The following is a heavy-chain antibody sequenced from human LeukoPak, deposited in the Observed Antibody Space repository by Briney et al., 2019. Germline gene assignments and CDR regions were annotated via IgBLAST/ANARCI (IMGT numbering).Heavy chain of an antibody. CDR2: INPNSGGT. CDR1: GYTFTGYY. CDR3: AREITMIEEDAFVI. J-gene: IGHJ3*02. V-gene: IGHV1-2*02. Sequence: ASVKVSCKASGYTFTGYYMHWVRQAPGQGLEWMGWINPNSGGTNYAQKFQGRVTMTRDTSISTAYMELSRLRSDDTAVYYCAREITMIEEDAFVIWAQGTMVTVSS. D-gene: IGHD3-22*01.